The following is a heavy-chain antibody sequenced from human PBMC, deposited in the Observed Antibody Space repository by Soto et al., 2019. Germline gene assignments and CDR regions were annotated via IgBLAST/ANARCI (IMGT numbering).Heavy chain of an antibody. CDR3: EKDFYSNAWLGDLDS. CDR2: IRGGAENT. V-gene: IGHV3-23*01. CDR1: GFTFRSYA. Sequence: PGGSLRLSCAASGFTFRSYAMSWVRQAPGKGLEWVAGIRGGAENTYYADSVKGRFTISRDNSKNTLSLQMTRLSAEDTAVYSCEKDFYSNAWLGDLDSWGQGTLVTVSS. D-gene: IGHD3-16*01. J-gene: IGHJ4*02.